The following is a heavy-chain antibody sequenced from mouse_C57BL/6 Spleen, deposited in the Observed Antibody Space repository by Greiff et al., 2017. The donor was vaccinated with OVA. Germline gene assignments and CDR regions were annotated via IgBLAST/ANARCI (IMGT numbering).Heavy chain of an antibody. V-gene: IGHV1-54*01. D-gene: IGHD3-2*02. Sequence: VQLQQSGAELVRPGTSVKVSCTASGYAFTNYLIEWVQQRPGQGLEWIGVINPGSGGTNYTEKFKGKATLTADKSSSTAYLQLSSLTSEDSAVYFCARGGSSGYAYWGQGTLVTVSA. J-gene: IGHJ3*01. CDR2: INPGSGGT. CDR3: ARGGSSGYAY. CDR1: GYAFTNYL.